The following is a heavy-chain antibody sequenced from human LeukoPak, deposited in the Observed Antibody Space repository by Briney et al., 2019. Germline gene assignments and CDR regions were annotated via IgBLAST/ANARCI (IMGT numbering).Heavy chain of an antibody. V-gene: IGHV4-59*08. D-gene: IGHD6-13*01. J-gene: IGHJ6*02. CDR1: GGSTTGYY. CDR2: IYNSGST. Sequence: SETLSLSCTVSGGSTTGYYWGWIRHPPGKGLEWMGYIYNSGSTNDITSLKSRVTISVATSKDQFSLKLSSVTAADTAVYYCARCPAALFFQYYCYYGLDVWGQGTTVTVSS. CDR3: ARCPAALFFQYYCYYGLDV.